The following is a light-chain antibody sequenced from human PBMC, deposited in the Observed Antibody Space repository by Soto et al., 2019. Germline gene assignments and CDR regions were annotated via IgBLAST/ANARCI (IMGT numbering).Light chain of an antibody. J-gene: IGLJ2*01. CDR1: SSDVGNYKY. Sequence: QSVLTQPASVSGSPGQSITISCTGTSSDVGNYKYVSWYQQHPGKAPKLMIYEVSNRPSGVSNRFSGSKSGNTASLTISGLQAEDETDYYCQSYDSSLLFGGGTKVTVL. CDR3: QSYDSSLL. V-gene: IGLV2-14*01. CDR2: EVS.